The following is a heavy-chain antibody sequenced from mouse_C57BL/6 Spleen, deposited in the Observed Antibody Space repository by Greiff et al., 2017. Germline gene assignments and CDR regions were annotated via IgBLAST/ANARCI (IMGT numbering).Heavy chain of an antibody. CDR1: VYTFTSYW. D-gene: IGHD2-4*01. V-gene: IGHV1-7*01. Sequence: QVQLQQSVAELAKPGASVKLSCTASVYTFTSYWMHWVKQRPGQGLEWIGYINPSSGYTKYNQKFKDKATLTADKSSSTAYMQLSSLTYEDSAVYYCARSGYYDYDGTNYAMDYWGQGTSVTVSS. CDR3: ARSGYYDYDGTNYAMDY. J-gene: IGHJ4*01. CDR2: INPSSGYT.